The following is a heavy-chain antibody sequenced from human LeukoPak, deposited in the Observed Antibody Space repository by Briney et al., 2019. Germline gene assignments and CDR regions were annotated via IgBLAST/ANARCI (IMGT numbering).Heavy chain of an antibody. J-gene: IGHJ4*02. D-gene: IGHD3-22*01. CDR3: ARSFYYSDSSDYYYVFGY. CDR1: GYTFTSYG. CDR2: ISAYNGNT. V-gene: IGHV1-18*01. Sequence: ASVKVSYKASGYTFTSYGISWVRQAPGQGLEWMGWISAYNGNTNYAQKLQGRVTMTTDTSTSTAYMELRSLRSDDTAVYYCARSFYYSDSSDYYYVFGYWGQGTLVTVSS.